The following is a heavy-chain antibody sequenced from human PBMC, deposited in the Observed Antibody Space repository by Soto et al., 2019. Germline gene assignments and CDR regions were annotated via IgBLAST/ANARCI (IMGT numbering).Heavy chain of an antibody. CDR2: ISGSGGST. CDR1: GFTFSSYA. V-gene: IGHV3-23*01. D-gene: IGHD2-15*01. Sequence: GGSLRLSCAASGFTFSSYAMSWVRQAPGKGLEWVSAISGSGGSTYYADSVKGRFTISRDNSKNTLYLQMNSLRAEDTAVYYCAKLTTHCSGGSCYGDYWGQGTLVTVSS. J-gene: IGHJ4*02. CDR3: AKLTTHCSGGSCYGDY.